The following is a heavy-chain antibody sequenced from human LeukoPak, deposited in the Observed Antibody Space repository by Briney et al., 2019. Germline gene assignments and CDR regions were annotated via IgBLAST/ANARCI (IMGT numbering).Heavy chain of an antibody. Sequence: ASVKVSCKASGYTFTSYDINWVRQATGQGLEWMGWMNPNSGNTGYAQKFQGRVTMTRNTSISTAYMELSSLRSEDTAVYYCARAMTTVTRGSPGCWGQGTLVTVSS. CDR2: MNPNSGNT. CDR3: ARAMTTVTRGSPGC. D-gene: IGHD4-11*01. CDR1: GYTFTSYD. J-gene: IGHJ4*02. V-gene: IGHV1-8*01.